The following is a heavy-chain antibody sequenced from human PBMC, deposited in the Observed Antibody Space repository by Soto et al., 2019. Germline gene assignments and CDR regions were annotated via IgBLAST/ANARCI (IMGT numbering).Heavy chain of an antibody. V-gene: IGHV3-30-3*01. CDR3: AREALRYFDRFPHNWFDP. Sequence: SGGSLRLSCAASGFTFSSYAMHWVRQAPGKGLEWVAVISYDGSNKYYADSVKGRFTISRDNSKNTLYLQMNSLRAEDTAVYYCAREALRYFDRFPHNWFDPWGQGTLVTVSS. D-gene: IGHD3-9*01. J-gene: IGHJ5*02. CDR2: ISYDGSNK. CDR1: GFTFSSYA.